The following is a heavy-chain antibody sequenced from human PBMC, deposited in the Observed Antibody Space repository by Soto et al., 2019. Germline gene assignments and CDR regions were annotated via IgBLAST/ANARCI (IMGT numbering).Heavy chain of an antibody. J-gene: IGHJ3*02. CDR3: ARNRDRSGDSFDI. Sequence: GGSLRLSCAASGFTFSSYSMNWVRQAPGKGLEWVSSISSSSSYIYYADSVKGRFTISRHNTKNSLYLQMNSLSAEDTAVYYCARNRDRSGDSFDIWGQGTMVTVSS. CDR1: GFTFSSYS. D-gene: IGHD2-15*01. V-gene: IGHV3-21*01. CDR2: ISSSSSYI.